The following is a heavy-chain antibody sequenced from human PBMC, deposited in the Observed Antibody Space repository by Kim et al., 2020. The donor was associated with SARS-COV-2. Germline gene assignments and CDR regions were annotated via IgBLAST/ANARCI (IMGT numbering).Heavy chain of an antibody. J-gene: IGHJ4*02. CDR2: ITTDGSTE. D-gene: IGHD6-19*01. V-gene: IGHV3-30*18. Sequence: GGSLRLSCAASGITFTSIGMQWVRQAPGKGLGWVALITTDGSTEYYADSVRGRFTISRDNSKNMLYLQMNSLRIEDTAVYYCAKDHGSGWLFDCWGQGTLVTVSS. CDR3: AKDHGSGWLFDC. CDR1: GITFTSIG.